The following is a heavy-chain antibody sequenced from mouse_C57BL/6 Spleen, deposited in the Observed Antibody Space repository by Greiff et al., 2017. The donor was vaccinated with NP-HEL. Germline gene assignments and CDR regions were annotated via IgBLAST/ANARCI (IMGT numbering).Heavy chain of an antibody. CDR2: IDPEDGET. J-gene: IGHJ1*03. D-gene: IGHD3-2*02. Sequence: EVKLMESGAELVKPGASVKLSCTASGFNIKDYYMHWVKQRTEQGLEWIGRIDPEDGETKYAPKFQGKATITADTSSNTAYLQLSSLTSEDTAVYYCALDSSGYVGYFDVWGTGTTVTVSS. CDR3: ALDSSGYVGYFDV. CDR1: GFNIKDYY. V-gene: IGHV14-2*01.